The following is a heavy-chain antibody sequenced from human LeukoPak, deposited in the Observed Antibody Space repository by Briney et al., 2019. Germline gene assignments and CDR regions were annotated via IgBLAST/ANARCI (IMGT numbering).Heavy chain of an antibody. CDR1: GFTFSSYS. CDR2: TSSSSSTI. V-gene: IGHV3-48*02. Sequence: GGSLRLSCAASGFTFSSYSMNWVRQAPGKGLEWVSYTSSSSSTIYYADSVKDRFTISRDNAKNSLYLQMNSLRDEDTAVYYCARETTVTADHDAFDIWGQGTMVTVSS. D-gene: IGHD4-17*01. CDR3: ARETTVTADHDAFDI. J-gene: IGHJ3*02.